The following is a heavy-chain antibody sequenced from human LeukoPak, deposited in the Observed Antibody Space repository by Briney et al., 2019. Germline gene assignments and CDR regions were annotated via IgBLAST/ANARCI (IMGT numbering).Heavy chain of an antibody. CDR2: IYYSGST. V-gene: IGHV4-39*01. Sequence: PSETLFLTCTVSGGSFNSSSYYWGWIRQPPGKGLEWIGSIYYSGSTYYNPSLKSRVTISVDTSKNQFSLKLSSVTAADTAVYYCARQRGSGWYPGDFDYWGQGTLVTVSS. CDR1: GGSFNSSSYY. J-gene: IGHJ4*02. CDR3: ARQRGSGWYPGDFDY. D-gene: IGHD6-19*01.